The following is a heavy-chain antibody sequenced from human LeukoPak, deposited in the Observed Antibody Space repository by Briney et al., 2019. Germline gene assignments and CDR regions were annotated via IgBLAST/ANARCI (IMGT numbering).Heavy chain of an antibody. CDR2: INPSGGST. CDR3: ARDGRVRYSYGQIHYYYYMDV. Sequence: ASVKASCKASGYTFTGYYMHWVRQAPGQGLEWMGIINPSGGSTSYAQKFQGRVTMTRDTSTSTVYMELSSLRSEDTAVYYCARDGRVRYSYGQIHYYYYMDVWGKGTTVTVSS. D-gene: IGHD5-18*01. CDR1: GYTFTGYY. V-gene: IGHV1-46*01. J-gene: IGHJ6*03.